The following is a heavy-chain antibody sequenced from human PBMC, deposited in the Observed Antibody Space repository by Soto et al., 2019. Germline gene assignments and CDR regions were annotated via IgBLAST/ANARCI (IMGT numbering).Heavy chain of an antibody. J-gene: IGHJ4*02. D-gene: IGHD2-2*02. Sequence: QVQLVQSGAEVKKPGSSVKVSCKASGGTFSSYTISWVRQAPGQGLEWMGRIIPILGIANYAQKFQGRVTITADKATSTVYMELSSLRYEDTAVYYCAMEYCSSTSCYRDYWGQGTLVTVSS. CDR1: GGTFSSYT. CDR2: IIPILGIA. CDR3: AMEYCSSTSCYRDY. V-gene: IGHV1-69*02.